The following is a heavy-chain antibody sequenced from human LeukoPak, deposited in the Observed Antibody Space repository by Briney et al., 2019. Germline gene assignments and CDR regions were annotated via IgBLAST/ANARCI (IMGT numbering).Heavy chain of an antibody. CDR3: ARVRPYGEHIQMRWLDP. CDR1: GYTFTDSY. D-gene: IGHD4-17*01. V-gene: IGHV1-2*02. J-gene: IGHJ5*02. Sequence: ASVKVSCKASGYTFTDSYVHWVRQAPGQGLEWMGWINPNTGGTNYAPKFQGRVTMTSDTSITTTYMELRRLKSDDTAIYYCARVRPYGEHIQMRWLDPGAQGPVVSVS. CDR2: INPNTGGT.